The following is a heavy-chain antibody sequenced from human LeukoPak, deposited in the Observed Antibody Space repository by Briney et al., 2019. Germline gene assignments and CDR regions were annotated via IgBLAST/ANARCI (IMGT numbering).Heavy chain of an antibody. V-gene: IGHV4-34*01. J-gene: IGHJ5*02. D-gene: IGHD2-2*01. CDR2: INHSGST. CDR1: GGSFSGYY. CDR3: ASKKRGYQLLFRFDP. Sequence: SGTLSLTCAVYGGSFSGYYWSWIRQPPGKGLEWIGEINHSGSTNYNPSLKSRVTISVDTSKNQFSLELSSVTAADTAAYYCASKKRGYQLLFRFDPWGQGTLVTVSS.